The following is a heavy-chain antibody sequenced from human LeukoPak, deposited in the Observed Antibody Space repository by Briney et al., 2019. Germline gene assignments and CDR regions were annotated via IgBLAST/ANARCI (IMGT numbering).Heavy chain of an antibody. V-gene: IGHV4-4*07. CDR1: GGSISSYY. D-gene: IGHD6-13*01. CDR3: AKYNGAAAGAYYHYMDV. CDR2: IYTSGST. Sequence: SETLSLTCTVSGGSISSYYWSWIRQPAGKGLEWIGRIYTSGSTNYNPSLKSRVTMSVDTSKNQFSLKLSSVTAADTAVYYCAKYNGAAAGAYYHYMDVWGKGTTVNGSS. J-gene: IGHJ6*03.